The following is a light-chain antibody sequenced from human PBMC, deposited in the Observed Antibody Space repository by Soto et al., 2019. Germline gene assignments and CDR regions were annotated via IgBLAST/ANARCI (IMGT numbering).Light chain of an antibody. CDR1: QGISNY. CDR2: AAS. V-gene: IGKV1-27*01. J-gene: IGKJ1*01. Sequence: DIQMTQSPSSLSASVRDRVTITCRASQGISNYLAWYQQKPGKVPKLLIYAASTLQSAVPSRFRGSGSGTYFTLTISSLQPEDVATYYCQMYDSAPWTFGQGTKVEIK. CDR3: QMYDSAPWT.